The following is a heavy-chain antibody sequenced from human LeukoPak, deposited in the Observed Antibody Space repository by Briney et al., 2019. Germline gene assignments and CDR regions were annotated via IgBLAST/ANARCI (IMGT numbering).Heavy chain of an antibody. D-gene: IGHD1-26*01. CDR2: MNPNSGNT. J-gene: IGHJ5*02. CDR1: GYTFTSYD. V-gene: IGHV1-8*01. Sequence: ASVKVSCKASGYTFTSYDINWVRQATGQGLEWMGWMNPNSGNTGYAQKFQGRVTMTRNTSISTAYMELSSLRSEDTAVYYCAKSGSYSITTWFDPWGQGTLVTVSS. CDR3: AKSGSYSITTWFDP.